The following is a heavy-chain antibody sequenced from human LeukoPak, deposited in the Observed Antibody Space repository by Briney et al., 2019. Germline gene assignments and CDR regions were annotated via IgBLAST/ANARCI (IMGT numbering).Heavy chain of an antibody. J-gene: IGHJ6*02. D-gene: IGHD1-26*01. CDR1: GFIASSNY. V-gene: IGHV3-53*01. Sequence: PGGSLRLSCAASGFIASSNYMSWVRQAPGKGLELAPVIYSGGRTSYADSVKGRFTISRDNSKNTLYLQMNSLRAEDTAVYYCASGNSGSHYVEYYYGMDVWGQGTTVTVSS. CDR2: IYSGGRT. CDR3: ASGNSGSHYVEYYYGMDV.